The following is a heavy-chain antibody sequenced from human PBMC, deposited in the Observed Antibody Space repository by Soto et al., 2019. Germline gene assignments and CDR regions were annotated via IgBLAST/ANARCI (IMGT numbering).Heavy chain of an antibody. V-gene: IGHV3-7*01. J-gene: IGHJ6*02. CDR3: VGDGMDV. D-gene: IGHD3-10*01. CDR2: IKKDGSEK. Sequence: EVQVVESGGGLVQPGGSLRLSCEVSGFTFSSYWMSWVRQAPGKGLEWVANIKKDGSEKYYVDSVKGRFTISRDNAKNSLYQQMNSLRAEDTAVYYCVGDGMDVWGRGTTVTVSS. CDR1: GFTFSSYW.